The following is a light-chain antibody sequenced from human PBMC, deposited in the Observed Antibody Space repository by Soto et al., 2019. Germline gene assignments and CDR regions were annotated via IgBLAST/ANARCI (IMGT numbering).Light chain of an antibody. CDR3: QQYGSSPPAT. CDR2: GAY. CDR1: QSVSSSY. Sequence: EIVLTQAPGTLSLSPGERATLSCRASQSVSSSYLAWYQQKPGQAPRLLIYGAYSRATGIPDRFSGSGSGTDFTLTISRLEPEDFAVYYCQQYGSSPPATCGQGTKVDIK. J-gene: IGKJ1*01. V-gene: IGKV3-20*01.